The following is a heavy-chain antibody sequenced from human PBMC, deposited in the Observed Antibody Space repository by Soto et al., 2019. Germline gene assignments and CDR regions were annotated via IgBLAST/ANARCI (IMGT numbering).Heavy chain of an antibody. V-gene: IGHV4-34*01. CDR3: ARGRSEFDA. CDR1: GASLSDNY. D-gene: IGHD3-3*01. Sequence: PSETLSLTCAVYGASLSDNYCNWLRQPPGKGLEWIGEINHSGNTNYNPSLRSRVTIPIDTSKNQLSLNLRSVSAADTAVYYCARGRSEFDAWGQGTPVTVSS. J-gene: IGHJ5*02. CDR2: INHSGNT.